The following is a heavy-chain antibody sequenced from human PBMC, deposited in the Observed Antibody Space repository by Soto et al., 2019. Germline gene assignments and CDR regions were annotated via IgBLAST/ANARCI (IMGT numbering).Heavy chain of an antibody. CDR3: ARVGTICDFQN. D-gene: IGHD7-27*01. CDR1: GGSISTANYY. Sequence: QLQLQESGPGLVKPSETLSLTCTVSGGSISTANYYWGWVRQPPGKGLEWIASIYYTGNTYYNPSLKSRVTMSGDTSKNQFSLRLSSVTAADTAVYYCARVGTICDFQNWGQGNLVTVS. V-gene: IGHV4-39*01. CDR2: IYYTGNT. J-gene: IGHJ1*01.